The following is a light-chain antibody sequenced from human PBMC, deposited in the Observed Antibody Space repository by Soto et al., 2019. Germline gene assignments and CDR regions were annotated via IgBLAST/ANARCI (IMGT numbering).Light chain of an antibody. CDR3: SSYTSSTPHV. CDR2: EVS. V-gene: IGLV2-14*01. CDR1: SSDVGGYNY. J-gene: IGLJ1*01. Sequence: QSVLTQPASVSGSPGQSITISCTGTSSDVGGYNYVSWYQQHPGKAPKLMIYEVSNRPSGVSNRFSGSKSGNTASLTISGLQAEDEADYYCSSYTSSTPHVFGTGTKV.